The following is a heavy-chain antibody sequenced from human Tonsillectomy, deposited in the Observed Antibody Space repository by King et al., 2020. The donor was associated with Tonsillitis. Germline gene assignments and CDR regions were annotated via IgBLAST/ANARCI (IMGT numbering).Heavy chain of an antibody. V-gene: IGHV3-15*07. J-gene: IGHJ3*02. CDR1: GFTFSSAW. CDR2: IKSKTDGGTT. CDR3: TTFRIYGGNSGNLSGGAFDI. D-gene: IGHD4-23*01. Sequence: VQLVESGGGFIKPGGSLRLSCASSGFTFSSAWMNWVRQAPGKGLEWVGRIKSKTDGGTTDYAAPVKGRFTISRDDSKNTLYLQMNSLKTEDTAVYYCTTFRIYGGNSGNLSGGAFDIWGQGTMVTVSS.